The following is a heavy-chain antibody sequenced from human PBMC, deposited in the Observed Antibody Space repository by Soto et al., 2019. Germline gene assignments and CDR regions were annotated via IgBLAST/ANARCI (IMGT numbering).Heavy chain of an antibody. CDR3: ARHFGDAEYLQH. CDR2: IYYSGST. J-gene: IGHJ1*01. D-gene: IGHD3-10*01. Sequence: QLQLQESGPGLVKPSETLSLTCTVSGGSISSSSYYWGWIRQPPGKGLEWIGSIYYSGSTYYNPSLKSRVTISVDTSKNQFSLKLSSVTAADTAVYYCARHFGDAEYLQHWGQGTLVTVSS. V-gene: IGHV4-39*01. CDR1: GGSISSSSYY.